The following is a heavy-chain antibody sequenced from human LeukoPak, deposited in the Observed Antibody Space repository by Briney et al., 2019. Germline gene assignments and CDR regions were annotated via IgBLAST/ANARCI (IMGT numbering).Heavy chain of an antibody. Sequence: PSETLSLTCTVSGGSISSYYWSWIRQPPGKGLEWIGYIYYSGSTNYNPSFKSRVTISVDTSKNQFSLKLSSVTAADTAVYYCARGPLGFGAFPFDYWGQGTLVTVSS. CDR2: IYYSGST. CDR1: GGSISSYY. V-gene: IGHV4-59*01. J-gene: IGHJ4*02. D-gene: IGHD3-10*01. CDR3: ARGPLGFGAFPFDY.